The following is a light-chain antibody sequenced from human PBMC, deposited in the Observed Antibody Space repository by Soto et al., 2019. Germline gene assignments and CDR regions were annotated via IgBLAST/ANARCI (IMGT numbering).Light chain of an antibody. CDR3: QQYAGSPRT. J-gene: IGKJ1*01. CDR1: QSVSSRS. CDR2: DAS. Sequence: EIVLAQSPATLSLSPGERATLSCRASQSVSSRSLAWYQQKPGQAPRLLISDASNRAADIPDRFSGSGSGTDFTLTINRLEPEDFAVYYCQQYAGSPRTFGQGTKVDI. V-gene: IGKV3-20*01.